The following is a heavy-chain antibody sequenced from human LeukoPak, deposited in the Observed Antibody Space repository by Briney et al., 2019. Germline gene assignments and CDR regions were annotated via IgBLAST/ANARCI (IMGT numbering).Heavy chain of an antibody. CDR3: ASRYSGSYGDFDY. CDR2: IYHSGST. CDR1: GGSISSGGYS. D-gene: IGHD1-26*01. Sequence: SQTLSLTCAVSGGSISSGGYSWSWLRQPPGKGLEWIGYIYHSGSTYYNPSLKSRVTISVDRSKNQFSLKLSSVTAADTAVYYCASRYSGSYGDFDYWGQGTLVTVSS. V-gene: IGHV4-30-2*01. J-gene: IGHJ4*02.